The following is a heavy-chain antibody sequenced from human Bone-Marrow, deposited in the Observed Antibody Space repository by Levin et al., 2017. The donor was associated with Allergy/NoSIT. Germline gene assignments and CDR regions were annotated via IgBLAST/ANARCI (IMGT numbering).Heavy chain of an antibody. V-gene: IGHV3-21*01. CDR2: ISSSSSSYSYM. Sequence: PRASVKVSCAASGFTFSTYSMNWVRQAPGKGLEWVSSISSSSSSYSYMYYADSVKGRFTISRDNAKNSLYLQMNSLRAEDTAVYYCARPTVNDYADHGYWGQGTLVTVSS. CDR3: ARPTVNDYADHGY. D-gene: IGHD4-17*01. J-gene: IGHJ4*02. CDR1: GFTFSTYS.